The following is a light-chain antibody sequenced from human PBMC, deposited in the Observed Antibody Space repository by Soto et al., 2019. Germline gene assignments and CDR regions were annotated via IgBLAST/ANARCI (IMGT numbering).Light chain of an antibody. Sequence: QSALTQPPSASGSPGQSVTISCTGTSSDVGCYNFVSWYQQHPGKAPKLMIYEVTKRPSGVPDRLSGSKSGNTASLTVSGLQAEDEADYYCTSYAGSNIPVVFGGGTKLTVL. CDR2: EVT. V-gene: IGLV2-8*01. CDR3: TSYAGSNIPVV. J-gene: IGLJ2*01. CDR1: SSDVGCYNF.